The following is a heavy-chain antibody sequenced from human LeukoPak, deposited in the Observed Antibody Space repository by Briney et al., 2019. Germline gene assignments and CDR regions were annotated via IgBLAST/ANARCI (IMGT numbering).Heavy chain of an antibody. CDR3: ARIFITLDAFDI. V-gene: IGHV3-48*01. J-gene: IGHJ3*02. Sequence: GGSLRLSCAASGFTFSTYSMNWVRQAPGKGLEWVSYISTSSSTIYYADSVKGRFTISRDNAKNSLYLQMNGLRAEDTAVYYCARIFITLDAFDIWGQGTMVTVSS. CDR1: GFTFSTYS. D-gene: IGHD3-22*01. CDR2: ISTSSSTI.